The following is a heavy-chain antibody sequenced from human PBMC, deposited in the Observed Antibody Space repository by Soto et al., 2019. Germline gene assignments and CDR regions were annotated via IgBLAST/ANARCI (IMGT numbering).Heavy chain of an antibody. Sequence: EVQLVESGGGLVKPGGSLRLSCAASGFTFSSYSMNWVRQAPGKGLEWVSSISSSSSYIYYADSVKGRFTISRDNAKNSMYLKMTSLRAEYTAVYYCAWGGGSSSSTWVQGSLVTVSS. D-gene: IGHD6-6*01. CDR1: GFTFSSYS. CDR2: ISSSSSYI. J-gene: IGHJ4*02. CDR3: AWGGGSSSST. V-gene: IGHV3-21*01.